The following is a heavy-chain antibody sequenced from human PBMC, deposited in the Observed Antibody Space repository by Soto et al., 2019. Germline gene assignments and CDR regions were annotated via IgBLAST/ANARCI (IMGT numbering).Heavy chain of an antibody. CDR2: ISSRSDI. Sequence: XGSLRLSCVGSGFTFSTYSINWVRQAPGKGLEWVSSISSRSDIYYADSVKGRFTISRDNAKNSVSLQMNSLRAEDTAVYYCAREYTAWPLAYGLDVWGQGTTVTVSS. V-gene: IGHV3-21*01. D-gene: IGHD2-2*02. CDR3: AREYTAWPLAYGLDV. CDR1: GFTFSTYS. J-gene: IGHJ6*02.